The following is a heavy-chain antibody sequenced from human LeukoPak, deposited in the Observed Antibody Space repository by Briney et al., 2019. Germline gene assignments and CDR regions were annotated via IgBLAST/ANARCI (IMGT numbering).Heavy chain of an antibody. J-gene: IGHJ4*02. Sequence: PSETLSLTCTVSGGSISSGDYYWSWIRQPPGKGLEWIGYIYYSGSTYYNPSLKSRVTISVDTSKNQFSLKLSSVTAADTAVYYCARVNDILTGPRGYYFDYWGQGTLVTASS. V-gene: IGHV4-30-4*01. CDR2: IYYSGST. CDR3: ARVNDILTGPRGYYFDY. CDR1: GGSISSGDYY. D-gene: IGHD3-9*01.